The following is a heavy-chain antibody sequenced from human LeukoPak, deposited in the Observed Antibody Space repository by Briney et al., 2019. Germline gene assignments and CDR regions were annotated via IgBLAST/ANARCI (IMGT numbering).Heavy chain of an antibody. Sequence: SETLSLTCTVSGGSISNYYWAWIRQPPGKGLEWIGYIYDTGSTKYNPSLKSRLTISLHTSRNQFSLNLSSLTAADTAIYYCARVRNYPDAFDIWGQGTTVTVSS. CDR1: GGSISNYY. CDR3: ARVRNYPDAFDI. J-gene: IGHJ3*02. V-gene: IGHV4-59*01. CDR2: IYDTGST. D-gene: IGHD5-24*01.